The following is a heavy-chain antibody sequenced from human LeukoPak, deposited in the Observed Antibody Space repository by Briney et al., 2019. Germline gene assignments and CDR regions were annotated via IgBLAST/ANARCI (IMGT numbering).Heavy chain of an antibody. CDR2: IYHSGST. J-gene: IGHJ4*02. CDR1: GYSISSGYY. CDR3: ARLSLYYYDSSGYYARDY. D-gene: IGHD3-22*01. V-gene: IGHV4-38-2*02. Sequence: TSETLSLTCTVSGYSISSGYYWGWIRQPPGKGLEWIGSIYHSGSTYYNPSLKSRVTISVDTSKNQFSLKLSSVTAADTAVYYCARLSLYYYDSSGYYARDYWGQGTLVTVSS.